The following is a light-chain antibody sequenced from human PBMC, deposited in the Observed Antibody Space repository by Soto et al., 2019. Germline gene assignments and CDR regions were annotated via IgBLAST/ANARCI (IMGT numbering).Light chain of an antibody. CDR3: SSYTSSSTLLYV. Sequence: QSVLTQPASVSGSPGQSITISCTGTSSDVGGYNSVSWYQQHPGKAPKLMIYDVSNRPSGVSNRFSGSKSGNTASLTISGLQAEDEADYYCSSYTSSSTLLYVFGTGTKRTVL. CDR2: DVS. V-gene: IGLV2-14*01. CDR1: SSDVGGYNS. J-gene: IGLJ1*01.